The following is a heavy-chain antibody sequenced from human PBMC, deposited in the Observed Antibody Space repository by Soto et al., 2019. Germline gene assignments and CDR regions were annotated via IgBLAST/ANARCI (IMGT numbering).Heavy chain of an antibody. CDR1: GFTFSTYG. Sequence: LRLSCAASGFTFSTYGMHWVRQAPGKGLEWVANINEDGTETYYAESVRGRLTFSRDNAQNSLFLQMNSLRAEDTAVYYCARCITMVRGEVARGPKYYYYGLDVWGQGTTVTVSS. CDR3: ARCITMVRGEVARGPKYYYYGLDV. J-gene: IGHJ6*02. V-gene: IGHV3-7*01. D-gene: IGHD3-10*01. CDR2: INEDGTET.